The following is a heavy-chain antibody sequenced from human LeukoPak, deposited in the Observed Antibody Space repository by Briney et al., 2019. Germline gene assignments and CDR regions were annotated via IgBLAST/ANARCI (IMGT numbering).Heavy chain of an antibody. Sequence: SETLSLTCTVSGGSISGCYWNWIRQPPGKGLEWIGYIYYSGSTNYNPSLKSRVTISVDTSKNQFSVKLSSVTAADTAVYYCARFFYDSSGYYYFNYWGQGTLVTVSS. V-gene: IGHV4-59*01. D-gene: IGHD3-22*01. CDR3: ARFFYDSSGYYYFNY. J-gene: IGHJ4*02. CDR1: GGSISGCY. CDR2: IYYSGST.